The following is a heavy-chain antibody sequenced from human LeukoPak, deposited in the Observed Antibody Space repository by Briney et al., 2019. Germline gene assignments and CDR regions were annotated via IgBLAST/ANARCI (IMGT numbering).Heavy chain of an antibody. J-gene: IGHJ5*02. CDR2: NRSSSSDT. CDR3: FQAEDGIRDFDWYNWFDP. V-gene: IGHV3-21*05. Sequence: GKSLRISWAASGFTFSNYGMDLVRKAPGKGLEWDSYNRSSSSDTNYADSVKGRFTISRDNAKNSLYLQMNSLRAEDTAVYYFFQAEDGIRDFDWYNWFDPWGQGTLVTVSS. D-gene: IGHD3-9*01. CDR1: GFTFSNYG.